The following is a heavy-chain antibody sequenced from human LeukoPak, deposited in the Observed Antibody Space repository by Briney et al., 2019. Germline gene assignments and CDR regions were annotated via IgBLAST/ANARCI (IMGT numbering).Heavy chain of an antibody. V-gene: IGHV4-38-2*02. J-gene: IGHJ4*02. D-gene: IGHD4-23*01. CDR2: IFHSGST. CDR1: GYSISSGHY. CDR3: ARAPFIQSDYGGSFDY. Sequence: PSQTLSLTCTVSGYSISSGHYWGWIRQPPGKGLEWIGTIFHSGSTYYNPSLKSRVTISVDTSKNQFSLKLTSVTAADTAAHYCARAPFIQSDYGGSFDYWGQGTLVTVSS.